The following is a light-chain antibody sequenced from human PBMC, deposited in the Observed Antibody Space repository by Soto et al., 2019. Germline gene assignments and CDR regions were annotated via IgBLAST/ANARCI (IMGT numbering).Light chain of an antibody. CDR2: KGS. J-gene: IGKJ1*01. CDR1: QSISSW. V-gene: IGKV1-5*03. CDR3: QQYEGWT. Sequence: DIQMTQSPSTLSASVVDRVTITCRASQSISSWVAWYQQKPGKARKLLSYKGSSLESGVPSRFSGSGSGTEFTLTISSLQPDDFATYYCQQYEGWTFGQGTKVEIK.